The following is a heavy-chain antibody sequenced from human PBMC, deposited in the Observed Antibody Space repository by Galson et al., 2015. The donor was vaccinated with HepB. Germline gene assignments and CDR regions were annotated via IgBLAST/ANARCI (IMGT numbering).Heavy chain of an antibody. CDR1: GDSVSSHSAA. CDR3: AREAVQVRGVIGLFDY. D-gene: IGHD3-10*01. J-gene: IGHJ4*02. CDR2: TYYRSKWYN. Sequence: CAISGDSVSSHSAAWNWIRQSPSRGLEWLGRTYYRSKWYNDYAVSVKSRITINPDTSKNQFSLQLNSVTPEDTAVYYCAREAVQVRGVIGLFDYWGQGTLVTVSS. V-gene: IGHV6-1*01.